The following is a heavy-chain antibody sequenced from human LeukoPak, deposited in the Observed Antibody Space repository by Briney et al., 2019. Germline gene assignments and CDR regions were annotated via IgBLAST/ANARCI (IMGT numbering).Heavy chain of an antibody. CDR2: IIPIFGTA. CDR1: GGTFSSYA. V-gene: IGHV1-69*13. CDR3: ARIAAAGTGSFDY. Sequence: GASVKVSCKASGGTFSSYAISWVRQAPGQGLEWMGGIIPIFGTANYAQKFQGRGTITADESTSTAYMELSSLRSEDTAVYYCARIAAAGTGSFDYWGQGTLVTVSS. D-gene: IGHD6-13*01. J-gene: IGHJ4*02.